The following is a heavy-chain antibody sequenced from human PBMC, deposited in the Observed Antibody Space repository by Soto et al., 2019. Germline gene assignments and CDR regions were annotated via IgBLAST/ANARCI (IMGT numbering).Heavy chain of an antibody. J-gene: IGHJ6*03. CDR3: ARGCRRTPKRYYYYYMDV. CDR1: GGSFSGYY. CDR2: INHSGST. Sequence: QVQLQQWGAGLLKPSETLSLTCAVYGGSFSGYYWSWIRQPPGKGLERIGEINHSGSTNYNPSLKSRVTISVDTSKNQFSLKLSSVTAADTAVYYCARGCRRTPKRYYYYYMDVWGKGTTVTVSS. V-gene: IGHV4-34*01.